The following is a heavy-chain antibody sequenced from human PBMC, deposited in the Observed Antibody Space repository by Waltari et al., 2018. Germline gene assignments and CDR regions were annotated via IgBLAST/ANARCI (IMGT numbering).Heavy chain of an antibody. CDR2: AHYRGTA. J-gene: IGHJ4*02. V-gene: IGHV4-39*07. CDR1: GGPLSDHDHY. CDR3: AREAVLYFGELSGEFDY. D-gene: IGHD3-10*01. Sequence: QLQLQESGPGVVRPSESLSLPCPVSGGPLSDHDHYWGWVRPPPGKGLEWIGSAHYRGTAYYNPSLTGRVVISVDTSKNHFSLRLNSMTAADTAVYYCAREAVLYFGELSGEFDYWGQGSLVTVSS.